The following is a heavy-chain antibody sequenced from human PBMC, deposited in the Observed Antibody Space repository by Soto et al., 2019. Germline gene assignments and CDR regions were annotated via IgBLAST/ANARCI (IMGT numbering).Heavy chain of an antibody. CDR3: ARHLISGWDEVGYFDY. D-gene: IGHD6-19*01. CDR1: GYSFTSYW. J-gene: IGHJ4*02. V-gene: IGHV5-51*01. CDR2: IYPGDSDT. Sequence: GESLKISCKGSGYSFTSYWIGWVRQMPGKGLEWMGIIYPGDSDTRYSPSFQGQVTISADKSISTAYLQWSSLKASDTAMYYCARHLISGWDEVGYFDYWGQGTLVTVSS.